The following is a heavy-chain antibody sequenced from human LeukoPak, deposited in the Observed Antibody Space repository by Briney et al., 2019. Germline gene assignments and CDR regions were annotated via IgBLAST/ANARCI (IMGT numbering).Heavy chain of an antibody. V-gene: IGHV1-18*01. CDR1: GGTFSSYA. Sequence: ASVKVSCKASGGTFSSYAISWVRQAPGQGPEWMGWISAYNGNTNYAQKLQGRVTMTTDTSTSTAYMELRSLRSDDTAVYYCARELYYYDSSGYIPNAFDIWGQGTMVTVSS. CDR2: ISAYNGNT. D-gene: IGHD3-22*01. J-gene: IGHJ3*02. CDR3: ARELYYYDSSGYIPNAFDI.